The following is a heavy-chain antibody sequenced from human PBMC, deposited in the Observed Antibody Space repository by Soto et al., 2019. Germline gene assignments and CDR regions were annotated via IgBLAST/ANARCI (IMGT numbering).Heavy chain of an antibody. CDR3: ARAYGDFPNCWFDP. D-gene: IGHD4-17*01. CDR2: IYYSGTT. Sequence: SEDLSPPRTVSGGSPRTREYFLGRVPQPPGKGLEWIGTIYYSGTTYYNPSLKSRVTISVDTSKNQFSLKLSSVTAADTAVYYCARAYGDFPNCWFDPWGQGTLVTVSS. V-gene: IGHV4-39*01. J-gene: IGHJ5*02. CDR1: GGSPRTREYF.